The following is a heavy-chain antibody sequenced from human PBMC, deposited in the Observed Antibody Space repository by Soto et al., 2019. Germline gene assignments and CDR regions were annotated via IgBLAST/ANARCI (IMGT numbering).Heavy chain of an antibody. CDR1: GFTFSSYW. Sequence: GGSLRLSCAASGFTFSSYWMHWVRQAPGKGLVWVSRMNEDGGTTEYADSVKGRFTISRDNAKNTLYLRMNSLGVEDTAVYYCASDLSGRADVWGQGTTVTVSS. CDR2: MNEDGGTT. CDR3: ASDLSGRADV. D-gene: IGHD3-10*01. J-gene: IGHJ6*02. V-gene: IGHV3-74*03.